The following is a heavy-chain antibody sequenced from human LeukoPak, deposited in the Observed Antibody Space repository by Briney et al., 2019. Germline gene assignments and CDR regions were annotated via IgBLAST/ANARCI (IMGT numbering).Heavy chain of an antibody. CDR2: ISGSGGST. CDR3: TTSYCGGDCSSGGGIVDY. V-gene: IGHV3-23*01. D-gene: IGHD2-21*02. J-gene: IGHJ4*02. CDR1: GFTFNSFA. Sequence: GGSLRLSCAASGFTFNSFAMSGVGQAPGKGLEWVSLISGSGGSTYNADSVKGRFTISRDNSKNPRYLQMNSLRAEDTAVCYYTTSYCGGDCSSGGGIVDYWGQGTLVTVSS.